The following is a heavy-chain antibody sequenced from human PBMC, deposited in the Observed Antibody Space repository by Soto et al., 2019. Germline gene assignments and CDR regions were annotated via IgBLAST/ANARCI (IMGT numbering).Heavy chain of an antibody. CDR3: ARDLTIAGAAAAPGVFGY. J-gene: IGHJ4*02. D-gene: IGHD6-13*01. CDR2: IIPIFGTA. Sequence: ASVKVSCKASGGTFSSYAISWVRQAPGQGLEWMGGIIPIFGTANYAQKFQGRVTITADESTSTAYMELSSLRSEDTAVYYCARDLTIAGAAAAPGVFGYWGQGTLVTVSS. CDR1: GGTFSSYA. V-gene: IGHV1-69*13.